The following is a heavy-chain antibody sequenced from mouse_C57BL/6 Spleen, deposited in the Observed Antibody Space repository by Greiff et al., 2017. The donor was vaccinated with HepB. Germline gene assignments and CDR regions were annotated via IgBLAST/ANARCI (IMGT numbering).Heavy chain of an antibody. CDR2: IDPSDSYT. D-gene: IGHD3-2*02. Sequence: VQLQQSGAELVKPGASVKLSCKASGYTFTSYWMQWVKQRPGQGLEWIGEIDPSDSYTNYTQKFKGKATLTVDTSSSTAYMQLSSLTSEDSAVYDCAKRETAQVPFAYWGQGTLVTVSA. CDR3: AKRETAQVPFAY. J-gene: IGHJ3*01. CDR1: GYTFTSYW. V-gene: IGHV1-50*01.